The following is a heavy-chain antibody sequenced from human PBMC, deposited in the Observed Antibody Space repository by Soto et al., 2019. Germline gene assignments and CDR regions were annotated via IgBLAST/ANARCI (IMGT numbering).Heavy chain of an antibody. Sequence: LTCTVSGGSVTSYYWSCIRQPPGKPLEWIGTIYYSGSTTYNPSLKSRVTISVDTSKNQFSLKLGSVTAADTAVYFCARDVAYYGLGSYYNETYYYYGMDVWGQGTTVTVSS. CDR1: GGSVTSYY. CDR3: ARDVAYYGLGSYYNETYYYYGMDV. D-gene: IGHD3-10*01. CDR2: IYYSGST. J-gene: IGHJ6*02. V-gene: IGHV4-59*02.